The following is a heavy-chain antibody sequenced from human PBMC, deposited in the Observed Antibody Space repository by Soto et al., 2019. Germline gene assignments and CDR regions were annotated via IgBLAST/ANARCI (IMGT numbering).Heavy chain of an antibody. V-gene: IGHV3-30*18. CDR2: ISYDGSNK. CDR1: GFTFSSYG. CDR3: AKDESFPSSDYYDSSGYYSQSPNPDY. D-gene: IGHD3-22*01. Sequence: GGSLRLSCAASGFTFSSYGMHWVRQAPGKGLEWVAVISYDGSNKYYADSVKGRFTISRDNSKNTLYLQMNSLRAEDTAVYYCAKDESFPSSDYYDSSGYYSQSPNPDYWGQGTLVTVSS. J-gene: IGHJ4*02.